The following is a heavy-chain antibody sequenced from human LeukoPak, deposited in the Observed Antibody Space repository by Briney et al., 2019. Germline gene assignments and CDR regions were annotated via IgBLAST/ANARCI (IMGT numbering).Heavy chain of an antibody. CDR2: IYSGGST. CDR1: GFPFSSNY. V-gene: IGHV3-53*01. D-gene: IGHD3-10*01. CDR3: ARVSYGSGSEWFDP. Sequence: PGGSLSLSCAASGFPFSSNYMSWVRQAPGKGLEWVSVIYSGGSTYYADSVKGRFTISRDNSKNTLYLQMNSLRAEDTAVYYCARVSYGSGSEWFDPWGQGTLVTVSS. J-gene: IGHJ5*02.